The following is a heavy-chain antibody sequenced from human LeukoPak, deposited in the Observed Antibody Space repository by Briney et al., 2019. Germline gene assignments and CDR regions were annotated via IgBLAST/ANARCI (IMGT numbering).Heavy chain of an antibody. J-gene: IGHJ5*02. D-gene: IGHD3-10*01. CDR3: ARAGGNRFDP. V-gene: IGHV4-59*01. Sequence: SETLSLTCTVSGGSLSNYYWSWIRQYPGLGLEWIGYIYYSGSTTYNPSLKSRVTISVDTSKNQFSLKLTSVTAADTAVYYCARAGGNRFDPWGQGILVTVSS. CDR2: IYYSGST. CDR1: GGSLSNYY.